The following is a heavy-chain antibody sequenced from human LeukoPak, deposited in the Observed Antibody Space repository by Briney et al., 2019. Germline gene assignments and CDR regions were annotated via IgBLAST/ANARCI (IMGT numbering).Heavy chain of an antibody. D-gene: IGHD3-22*01. CDR3: ATRVSYYYDSPDAFDI. V-gene: IGHV1-24*01. CDR1: GYTLTELS. Sequence: ASVKVPCKVSGYTLTELSMHWVRQAPGKGLEWMGGFDPEDGETIYAQKFQGRVTMTEDTSTDTAYMELSSLRSEDTAVYYCATRVSYYYDSPDAFDIWGQGTMVTVSS. CDR2: FDPEDGET. J-gene: IGHJ3*02.